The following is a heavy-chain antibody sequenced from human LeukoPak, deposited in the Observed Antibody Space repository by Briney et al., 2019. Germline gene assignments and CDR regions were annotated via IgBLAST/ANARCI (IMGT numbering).Heavy chain of an antibody. CDR3: VQDAYYDATAA. Sequence: AGVSLRLSCAASGFTFSTFGMRWVRQAPVKGLEWVAFIRYDGINQYYEDSVKCAFTISRDNSKNKLYLEMSRLRPEDYAVYYCVQDAYYDATAAWGREPLVTVPS. D-gene: IGHD3-22*01. CDR1: GFTFSTFG. J-gene: IGHJ5*02. V-gene: IGHV3-30*02. CDR2: IRYDGINQ.